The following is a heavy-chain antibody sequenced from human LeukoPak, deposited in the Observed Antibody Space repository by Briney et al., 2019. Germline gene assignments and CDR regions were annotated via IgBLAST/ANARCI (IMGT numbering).Heavy chain of an antibody. CDR3: TRNSGWYGLS. CDR2: IDYEGGSG. J-gene: IGHJ1*01. Sequence: GGSLRLSCTVSGFTLSSCEMSWIRQAPGKGLEWVSSIDYEGGSGHYADSVKGRFTISRDNSNDTLFLHLNSLRGEDTAVYYCTRNSGWYGLSWGQGTLVTVSS. V-gene: IGHV3-23*01. D-gene: IGHD6-19*01. CDR1: GFTLSSCE.